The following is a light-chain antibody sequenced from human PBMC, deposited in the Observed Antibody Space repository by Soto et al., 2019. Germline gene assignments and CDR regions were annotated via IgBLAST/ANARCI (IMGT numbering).Light chain of an antibody. J-gene: IGKJ3*01. CDR1: QDIGNY. V-gene: IGKV1-27*01. CDR2: AAS. CDR3: QKYNSAPFT. Sequence: DIQMTQSPSSLSASVGDRVTITCRASQDIGNYLAWYQQKPGKVPKVLIYAASTLLSGFPSRFSGSGSGADFTLTIRSLQPEDVATYYCQKYNSAPFTCGPGTKVDIK.